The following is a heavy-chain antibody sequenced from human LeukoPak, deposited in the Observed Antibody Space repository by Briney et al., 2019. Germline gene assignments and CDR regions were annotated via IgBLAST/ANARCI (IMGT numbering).Heavy chain of an antibody. Sequence: SQTLSLTCAISGDSVSSNSAAWNWIRRSPSRGLEWLGRTYYRSKWYNDYAVSVKSRITINPDTSKNQFSLQLNSVTPEDTAVYYCAREGKDYDSSGYYLDAFDIWGQGTMVTVSS. J-gene: IGHJ3*02. CDR3: AREGKDYDSSGYYLDAFDI. CDR1: GDSVSSNSAA. D-gene: IGHD3-22*01. V-gene: IGHV6-1*01. CDR2: TYYRSKWYN.